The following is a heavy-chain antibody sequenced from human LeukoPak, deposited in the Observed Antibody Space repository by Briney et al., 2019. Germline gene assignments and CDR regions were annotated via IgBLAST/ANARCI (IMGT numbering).Heavy chain of an antibody. Sequence: GGSLRLSCAASGFSFSTYYVNWVRQAPGKGLEWVSCISSSSTYIFYSDSVRGRFAISRDNAKNSLYLQMNSLRAEDTAVYYCVRENHGSFDYWGQGSLVTVSS. D-gene: IGHD1-14*01. CDR2: ISSSSTYI. CDR3: VRENHGSFDY. V-gene: IGHV3-21*01. CDR1: GFSFSTYY. J-gene: IGHJ4*02.